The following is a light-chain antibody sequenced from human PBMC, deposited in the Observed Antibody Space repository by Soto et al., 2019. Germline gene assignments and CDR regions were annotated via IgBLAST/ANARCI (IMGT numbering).Light chain of an antibody. CDR1: QGVSSTY. V-gene: IGKV3-20*01. CDR3: QLYGSSPLFT. Sequence: EVVLTQSPGTLSLSPGERATLSCRASQGVSSTYLGWYQQKPGQAPRLLIYSASSRATGIPDRFSGSGSETDFTLTISRLEPEDFGVYYCQLYGSSPLFTFGQWTKLEIK. J-gene: IGKJ2*01. CDR2: SAS.